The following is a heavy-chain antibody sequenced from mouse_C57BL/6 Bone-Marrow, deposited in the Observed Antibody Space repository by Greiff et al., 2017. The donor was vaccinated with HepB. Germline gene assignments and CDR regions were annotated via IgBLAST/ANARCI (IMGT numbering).Heavy chain of an antibody. Sequence: EVQLQESGAELVRPGASVKLSCTASGFNIKDDYMHWVKQRPEQGLEWIGWIDPENGDTEYASKFQGKATITADTSSNTAYLQLSSLTSEDTAVYYCTTRGTTFYAMDYWGQGTSVTVSS. CDR1: GFNIKDDY. CDR3: TTRGTTFYAMDY. D-gene: IGHD5-5*01. V-gene: IGHV14-4*01. CDR2: IDPENGDT. J-gene: IGHJ4*01.